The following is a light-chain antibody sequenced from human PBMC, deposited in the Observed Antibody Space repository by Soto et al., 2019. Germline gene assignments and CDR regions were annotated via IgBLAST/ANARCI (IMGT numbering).Light chain of an antibody. CDR3: QSYDSSLSGSVV. CDR1: SSNIGAGYD. CDR2: GNS. J-gene: IGLJ2*01. Sequence: QAVVTQPPSVSGAPGQRVTISCTGSSSNIGAGYDVHWYQQLPGTAPKLLIYGNSNRPSGVPDRFSGSKSGTSASLAITGLQAEDEADDYCQSYDSSLSGSVVFGGATQLTVL. V-gene: IGLV1-40*01.